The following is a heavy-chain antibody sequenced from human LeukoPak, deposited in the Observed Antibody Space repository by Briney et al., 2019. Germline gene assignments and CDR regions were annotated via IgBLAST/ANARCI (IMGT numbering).Heavy chain of an antibody. J-gene: IGHJ4*02. CDR1: GGSISSSSYY. CDR3: ARLVLMVYATIEY. CDR2: IYYSGST. V-gene: IGHV4-39*01. Sequence: PSETLSLTCTVSGGSISSSSYYWGWLRQPPGKGLEWIGSIYYSGSTYYNPSLKSRVTISVDTSKNQFSLKLSSVTAADTAVYYCARLVLMVYATIEYWGQGTLVTVSS. D-gene: IGHD2-8*01.